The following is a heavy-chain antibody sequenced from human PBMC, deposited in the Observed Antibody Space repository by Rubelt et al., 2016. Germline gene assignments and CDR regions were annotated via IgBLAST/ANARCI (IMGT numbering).Heavy chain of an antibody. CDR1: GFTVSSNH. J-gene: IGHJ4*02. D-gene: IGHD4-17*01. V-gene: IGHV3-66*01. CDR3: ARDGTEFGDYVEIQVGDS. CDR2: IYSGGST. Sequence: CGGGLVQPGGSLRLSCAASGFTVSSNHMSWVRQAPGKGLEWVSLIYSGGSTYYADSVKGRFTISRDNSKNTVYLQMNSLRAEDTAVYYCARDGTEFGDYVEIQVGDSWGQGTLVTVSS.